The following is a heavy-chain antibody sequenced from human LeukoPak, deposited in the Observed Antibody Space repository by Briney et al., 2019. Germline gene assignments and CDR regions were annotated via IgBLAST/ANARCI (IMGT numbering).Heavy chain of an antibody. CDR2: INPNSGGT. CDR3: ARVRGVTTTFDY. CDR1: GYTFTGYY. D-gene: IGHD4-11*01. J-gene: IGHJ4*02. Sequence: ASVKVSCKASGYTFTGYYMHWVRQAPGQGLEWMGWINPNSGGTNYAQKFQGRVSMTRDTSISTAYMELSRLRSDDTAVYYCARVRGVTTTFDYWGQGTLVTVSS. V-gene: IGHV1-2*02.